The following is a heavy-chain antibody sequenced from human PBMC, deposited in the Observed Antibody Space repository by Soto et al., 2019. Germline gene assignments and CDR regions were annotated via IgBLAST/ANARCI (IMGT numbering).Heavy chain of an antibody. CDR2: IIPIFGTA. D-gene: IGHD2-2*01. CDR3: ARAQDIVVVPAAPGGVYGMDV. CDR1: GGTFSSYA. V-gene: IGHV1-69*01. J-gene: IGHJ6*02. Sequence: QVQLVQSGAEVKKPGSSVKVSCKASGGTFSSYAISWVRQAPGQGLEWMGGIIPIFGTANYAQKFQGRVTITADESTRPAYMELSSLRSEDTAVYYCARAQDIVVVPAAPGGVYGMDVWGQGTTVTVSS.